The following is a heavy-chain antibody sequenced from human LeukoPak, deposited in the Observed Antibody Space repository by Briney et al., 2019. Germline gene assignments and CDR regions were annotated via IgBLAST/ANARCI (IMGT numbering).Heavy chain of an antibody. CDR1: GVSFSGYY. J-gene: IGHJ6*03. D-gene: IGHD1-26*01. V-gene: IGHV4-34*01. Sequence: KPSETLSLTCAVYGVSFSGYYWSWIRQPPGKGLEWIGEINHSGSTNYNPSLKSRVTISVETSKNQFSLKLSSVTAADTAVYYCARARENYYYYMDVWGKGTTVTVSS. CDR3: ARARENYYYYMDV. CDR2: INHSGST.